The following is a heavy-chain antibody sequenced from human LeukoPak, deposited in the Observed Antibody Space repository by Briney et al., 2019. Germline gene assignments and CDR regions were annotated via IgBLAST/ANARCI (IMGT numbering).Heavy chain of an antibody. Sequence: SETLSLTCTVSGGSISSGSYYWSWIRQPAGKGLEWIGRIYTSGSTNYNPSLKSRVTISVDTSKNQFSLKLSSVTAADTAVYYCARAYDFWSGYYFRMDVWGKGATVTVSS. CDR2: IYTSGST. CDR1: GGSISSGSYY. D-gene: IGHD3-3*01. V-gene: IGHV4-61*02. CDR3: ARAYDFWSGYYFRMDV. J-gene: IGHJ6*03.